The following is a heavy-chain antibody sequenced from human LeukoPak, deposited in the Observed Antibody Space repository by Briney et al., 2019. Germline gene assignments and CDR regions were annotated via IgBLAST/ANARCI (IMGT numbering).Heavy chain of an antibody. Sequence: GGSLGLSCAASGFTFSSYGMHWVRQAPGKGLEWVAFIRYDGSNKYYADSVKGRFTISRDNSKNTLYLQMNSLRAEDTAVYYCAKSLRYSGCPFDYWGQGTLVTVSS. V-gene: IGHV3-30*02. CDR3: AKSLRYSGCPFDY. D-gene: IGHD5-12*01. CDR2: IRYDGSNK. CDR1: GFTFSSYG. J-gene: IGHJ4*02.